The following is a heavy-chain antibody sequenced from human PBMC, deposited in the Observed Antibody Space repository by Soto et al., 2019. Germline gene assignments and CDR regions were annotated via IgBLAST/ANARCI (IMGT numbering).Heavy chain of an antibody. CDR3: VRDGTKTLRDWFDP. D-gene: IGHD1-1*01. CDR1: GASISGFY. J-gene: IGHJ5*02. Sequence: SETLSLTCTVSGASISGFYWSWIRKSAGKGLEWIGRIYATGTTDYNPSLKSRVMMSVDTSKKQFSLKLRSVTAADTAVYYCVRDGTKTLRDWFDPWGQGISVTSPQ. V-gene: IGHV4-4*07. CDR2: IYATGTT.